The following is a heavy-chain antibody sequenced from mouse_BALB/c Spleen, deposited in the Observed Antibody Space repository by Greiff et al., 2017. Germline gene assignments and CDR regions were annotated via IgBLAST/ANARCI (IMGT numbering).Heavy chain of an antibody. D-gene: IGHD3-3*01. CDR1: GYSFTGYY. J-gene: IGHJ3*01. CDR2: INPYNGAT. CDR3: ARGDLWFAY. Sequence: EVHLVESGPELVKPGASVKISCKASGYSFTGYYMHWVKQSHVKSLEWIGRINPYNGATSYNQNFKDKASLTVDKSSSTAYMELHSLTSEDSAVYYCARGDLWFAYWGQGTLVTVSA. V-gene: IGHV1-31*01.